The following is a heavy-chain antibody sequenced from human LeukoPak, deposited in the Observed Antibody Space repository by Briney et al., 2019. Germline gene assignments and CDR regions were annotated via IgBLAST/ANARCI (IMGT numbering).Heavy chain of an antibody. Sequence: PGGFLRLSCAASGFTFSSYWMSWVRQAPGKGLEWVANIKQDGSEKYYVDSVKGRFTISRDNAKNSLYLQMNSLRAEDTAVYYCARDRVVVTALYYYYYYMDVWGKGTTVTVSS. CDR2: IKQDGSEK. CDR3: ARDRVVVTALYYYYYYMDV. V-gene: IGHV3-7*01. CDR1: GFTFSSYW. J-gene: IGHJ6*03. D-gene: IGHD2-21*02.